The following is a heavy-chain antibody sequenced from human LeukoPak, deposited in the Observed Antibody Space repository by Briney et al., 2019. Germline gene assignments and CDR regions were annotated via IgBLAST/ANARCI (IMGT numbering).Heavy chain of an antibody. CDR2: IRSKAYGGTT. CDR3: TRVGLASSGFDY. Sequence: GGSLRLSCAASGFTFSSYSMSWVRQAPGKGLEWVGFIRSKAYGGTTEYAASVKGRFTISRDDSKSIAYLQMNSLKTEDTAVYYCTRVGLASSGFDYWGQGTLVTVSS. J-gene: IGHJ4*02. V-gene: IGHV3-49*04. D-gene: IGHD6-19*01. CDR1: GFTFSSYS.